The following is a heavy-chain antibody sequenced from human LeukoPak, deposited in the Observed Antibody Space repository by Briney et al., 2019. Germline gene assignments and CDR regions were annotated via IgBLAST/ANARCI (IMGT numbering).Heavy chain of an antibody. CDR2: INPNSGGT. CDR1: GYTFTGYY. D-gene: IGHD6-19*01. V-gene: IGHV1-2*06. CDR3: ARDIIYGVAVAGTDY. J-gene: IGHJ4*02. Sequence: GASVTVSCKASGYTFTGYYMHWVRQAPGQGLEWMGRINPNSGGTNYAQKFQGRVNMTRDTSISTAYMELSRLRSDDTAVYYCARDIIYGVAVAGTDYWGQGTLVTVSS.